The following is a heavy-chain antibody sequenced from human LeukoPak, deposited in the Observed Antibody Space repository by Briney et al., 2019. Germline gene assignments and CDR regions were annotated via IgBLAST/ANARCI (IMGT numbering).Heavy chain of an antibody. Sequence: SETLSLTCTVSGGSISSHYWSWIRQPPGKGLEWIGYIYYSGSTNYNPSLKSRVTISVDTSKNQFSLKLSSVTAADTAVYYCARERYYDFWSGYWYNWFDPWGQGTLVTVSS. CDR1: GGSISSHY. CDR2: IYYSGST. D-gene: IGHD3-3*01. J-gene: IGHJ5*02. CDR3: ARERYYDFWSGYWYNWFDP. V-gene: IGHV4-59*11.